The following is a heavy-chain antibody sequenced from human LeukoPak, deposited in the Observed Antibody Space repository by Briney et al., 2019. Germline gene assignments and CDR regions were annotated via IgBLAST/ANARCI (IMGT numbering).Heavy chain of an antibody. CDR1: GGSISSGGYS. CDR3: ARADEGAFDI. V-gene: IGHV4-31*11. Sequence: SETLSLTCAVSGGSISSGGYSWSWIRQHPGKGLEWIGYIYYSGSTYYNPSLKSRVTISVDTSKNQFSLKLSSVTAADTAVYYCARADEGAFDIWGQGTMVTVSS. CDR2: IYYSGST. J-gene: IGHJ3*02.